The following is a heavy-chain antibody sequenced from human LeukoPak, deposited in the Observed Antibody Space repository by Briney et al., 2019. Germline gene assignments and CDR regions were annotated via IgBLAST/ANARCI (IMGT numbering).Heavy chain of an antibody. D-gene: IGHD3-22*01. CDR3: AKYFSTYYYDSSGYYLGPAAFDI. CDR1: GFTFSSYA. V-gene: IGHV3-23*01. J-gene: IGHJ3*02. Sequence: AGGSLRLSCAASGFTFSSYAMSWVRQAPGKGLEWVSAITGSGGSTYYADSVKGRFAISRDNSKNTLYLQLNSLRAEDTAVYYCAKYFSTYYYDSSGYYLGPAAFDIWGQGTMVTVSS. CDR2: ITGSGGST.